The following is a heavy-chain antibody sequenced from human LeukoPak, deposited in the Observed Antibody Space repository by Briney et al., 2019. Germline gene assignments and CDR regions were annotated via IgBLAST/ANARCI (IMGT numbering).Heavy chain of an antibody. V-gene: IGHV5-51*01. CDR3: ARHSSIAATDPMDY. CDR1: GYTFTNHW. Sequence: GESLKISCKGSGYTFTNHWIGWVRQLPGKGLEWMGIIFPGDSDARYSPSCQGQVTISVDKSSTTTYLHWASLKASDTAGYYCARHSSIAATDPMDYWGQGTLITVSS. J-gene: IGHJ4*01. D-gene: IGHD2-15*01. CDR2: IFPGDSDA.